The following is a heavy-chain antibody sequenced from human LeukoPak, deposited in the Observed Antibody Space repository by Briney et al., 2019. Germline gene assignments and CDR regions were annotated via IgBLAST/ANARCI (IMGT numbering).Heavy chain of an antibody. CDR3: ARSVWVGATQDAFDI. J-gene: IGHJ3*02. CDR2: IYFSGST. D-gene: IGHD1-26*01. CDR1: GGSISSYY. V-gene: IGHV4-59*01. Sequence: PSETLSLTCTVSGGSISSYYWSWIRQPPGKGLEYVGYIYFSGSTNYNPSLKSRVTISVDTSKNQFSLKLSSVTAADTAVYFRARSVWVGATQDAFDIWGQGTMVTVSS.